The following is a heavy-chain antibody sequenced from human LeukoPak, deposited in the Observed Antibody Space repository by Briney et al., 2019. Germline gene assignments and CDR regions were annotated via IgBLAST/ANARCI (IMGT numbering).Heavy chain of an antibody. CDR3: ARADYGDYVTNY. Sequence: KASETLSLTCTVSGGSISSYHWSWIRQPPGKGLEWIGYIYYSGSTNYNPSLKSRVTISVDTSKNQFSLKLSSVTAADTAVYYCARADYGDYVTNYWGQGTLVTVSS. V-gene: IGHV4-59*01. J-gene: IGHJ4*02. D-gene: IGHD4-17*01. CDR1: GGSISSYH. CDR2: IYYSGST.